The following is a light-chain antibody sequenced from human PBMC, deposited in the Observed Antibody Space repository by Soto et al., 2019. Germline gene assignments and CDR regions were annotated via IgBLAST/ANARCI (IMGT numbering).Light chain of an antibody. V-gene: IGLV2-11*01. CDR2: DVS. CDR1: SSDVGGYNY. J-gene: IGLJ1*01. CDR3: CSYAGSYTL. Sequence: QSGLTQPRSVSGSPGQSVTISCTGTSSDVGGYNYVSWYQQHPGKAPKLMIYDVSKRPSGVPDRFSGSKSGNTASLTISGLQAEDEADYYCCSYAGSYTLFGTGTKLTVL.